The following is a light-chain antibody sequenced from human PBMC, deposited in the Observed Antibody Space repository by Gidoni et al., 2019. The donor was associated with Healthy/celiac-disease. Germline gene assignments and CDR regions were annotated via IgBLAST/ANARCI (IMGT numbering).Light chain of an antibody. CDR1: QSISSW. CDR3: QQYNSLWT. Sequence: DIQITQSPSTLSASVGDRVTITCRASQSISSWLAWYQQKPGKAPKLLIYDASSLESGVPSRFSGSGSGTEFTLTISRLQPDDFATYYCQQYNSLWTFGQGTKVEIK. V-gene: IGKV1-5*01. CDR2: DAS. J-gene: IGKJ1*01.